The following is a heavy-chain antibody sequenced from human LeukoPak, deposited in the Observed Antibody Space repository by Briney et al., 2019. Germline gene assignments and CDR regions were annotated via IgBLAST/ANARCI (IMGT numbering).Heavy chain of an antibody. D-gene: IGHD4-17*01. CDR2: IIPILGIA. Sequence: ASVKVSCKASGGTFSSYTISLVRQAPGQGLEWMGRIIPILGIANYAQKFQGRVTITADKSTSTAYMELRSLRSEDTAVYYCARDSDDYGASHYFDYWGQGTLVTVSS. V-gene: IGHV1-69*04. J-gene: IGHJ4*02. CDR1: GGTFSSYT. CDR3: ARDSDDYGASHYFDY.